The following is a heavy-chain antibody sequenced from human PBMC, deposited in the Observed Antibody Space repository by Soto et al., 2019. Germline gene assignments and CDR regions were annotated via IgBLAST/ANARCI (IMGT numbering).Heavy chain of an antibody. D-gene: IGHD6-13*01. V-gene: IGHV3-48*03. CDR1: VFTFSNYE. J-gene: IGHJ6*02. CDR3: ARENSPAGLDV. CDR2: LSTSGSTM. Sequence: GWSLRLSCTASVFTFSNYEMTWFRQAPGKGLEWVSYLSTSGSTMYYADSVKGRFTISRDNAKNSLFLQMNSLRAEDTAVYYCARENSPAGLDVWGQGTTVTVSS.